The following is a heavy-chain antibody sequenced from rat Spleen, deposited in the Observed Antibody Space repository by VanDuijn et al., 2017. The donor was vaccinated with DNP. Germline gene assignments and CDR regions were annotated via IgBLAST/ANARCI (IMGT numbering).Heavy chain of an antibody. CDR2: ITNTGGSS. J-gene: IGHJ1*01. Sequence: EVQLVESGGGPVQPGRSLKLSCLASGFNFNDYWMTWIRQAPGKGLEWISSITNTGGSSYYPDSVRGRFTVSRDNAKSTLYLQMDSLRSEDTATYYCARMYTTDYYWYFDFWGPGTMVTVSS. V-gene: IGHV5-31*01. CDR3: ARMYTTDYYWYFDF. CDR1: GFNFNDYW. D-gene: IGHD1-6*01.